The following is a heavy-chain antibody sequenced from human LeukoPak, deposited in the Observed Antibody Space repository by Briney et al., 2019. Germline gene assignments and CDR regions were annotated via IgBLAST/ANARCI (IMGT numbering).Heavy chain of an antibody. CDR3: ALQHSGTWYADLDY. CDR1: GFTFSNYA. V-gene: IGHV3-23*01. J-gene: IGHJ4*02. D-gene: IGHD6-13*01. Sequence: PGGSLGLSCAASGFTFSNYAMTWVRQAPGKGLEWVSVISGSGDTTYYAGSVRGRFTISRDNSKNMVYLQMNTLRADDTAVYYCALQHSGTWYADLDYWGQGTLVTVSS. CDR2: ISGSGDTT.